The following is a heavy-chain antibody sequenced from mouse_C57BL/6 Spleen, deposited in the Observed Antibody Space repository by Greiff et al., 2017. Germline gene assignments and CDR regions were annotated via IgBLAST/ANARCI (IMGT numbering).Heavy chain of an antibody. Sequence: QVQLKQSGAELVKPGASVKISCKASGYAFSSYWMNWVKQRPGKGLEWIGQIYPGDGDTNYNGKFKGKATLTADKSSSTAYMQLSSLTSEDSAVYFCARFYYGNYWYFDVWGTGTTVTVSS. J-gene: IGHJ1*03. CDR2: IYPGDGDT. V-gene: IGHV1-80*01. CDR3: ARFYYGNYWYFDV. CDR1: GYAFSSYW. D-gene: IGHD2-1*01.